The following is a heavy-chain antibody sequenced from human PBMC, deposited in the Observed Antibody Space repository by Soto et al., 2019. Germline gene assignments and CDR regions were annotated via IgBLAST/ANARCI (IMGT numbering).Heavy chain of an antibody. CDR3: ASHYESSGLRGKYGMDV. CDR1: GYTFSSYG. V-gene: IGHV1-18*01. CDR2: ISAYNGNT. D-gene: IGHD3-22*01. Sequence: QVQLVQSGAEVKKPGASVKVSCKASGYTFSSYGFSWVRQAPGRGLEWMGWISAYNGNTNYAQKLKGRVTMTTDTSTSTAYMELRSLRSDDTAVYYCASHYESSGLRGKYGMDVWGQGTTVTVSS. J-gene: IGHJ6*02.